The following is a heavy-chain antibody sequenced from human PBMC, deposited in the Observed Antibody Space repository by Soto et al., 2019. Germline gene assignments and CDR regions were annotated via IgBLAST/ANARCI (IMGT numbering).Heavy chain of an antibody. Sequence: EVQLVESGGGLIQPGGSLRLSCVASGLTVSHNYMAWVRQAPEMGLEWVSILYTEGTTYYADSVKGRFTISRDSSKNTLFLQMDSLRAEGTAVYYCVRPRPSGENYGMDVWGQGTTVTVSS. CDR1: GLTVSHNY. J-gene: IGHJ6*02. V-gene: IGHV3-53*01. CDR3: VRPRPSGENYGMDV. CDR2: LYTEGTT. D-gene: IGHD3-16*01.